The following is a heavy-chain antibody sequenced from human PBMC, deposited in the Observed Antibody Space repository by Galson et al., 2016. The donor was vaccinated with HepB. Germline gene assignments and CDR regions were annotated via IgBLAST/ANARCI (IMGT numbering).Heavy chain of an antibody. CDR3: ARTDMNYDFWSAYDMDV. CDR2: IDWGNNK. Sequence: PALVKPTQTLTLTCTFSGFSLTTSGMCVSWIRQPPGKALEWLALIDWGNNKYYSTSLKTRLTISKDTSTNQVVLTVTNMDPVDTATYYCARTDMNYDFWSAYDMDVWGQGTTVSVS. D-gene: IGHD3-3*01. CDR1: GFSLTTSGMC. V-gene: IGHV2-70*01. J-gene: IGHJ6*02.